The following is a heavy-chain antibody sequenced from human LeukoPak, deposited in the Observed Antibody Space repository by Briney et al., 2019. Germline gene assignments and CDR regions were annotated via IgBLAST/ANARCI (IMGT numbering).Heavy chain of an antibody. CDR3: ARFGRTEFYYYGMDV. J-gene: IGHJ6*02. CDR1: GFTFSSYA. V-gene: IGHV3-48*04. Sequence: GRSLRLSCAASGFTFSSYAMHWVRQAPGKGLEWVSYISSSSSTIYYADSVKGRFTISRDNAKNSLYLQMNSLRAEDTAVYYCARFGRTEFYYYGMDVWGQGTTVTVSS. D-gene: IGHD3-10*01. CDR2: ISSSSSTI.